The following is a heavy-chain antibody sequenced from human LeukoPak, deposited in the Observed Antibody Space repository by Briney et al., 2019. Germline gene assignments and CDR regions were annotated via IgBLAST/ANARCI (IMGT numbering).Heavy chain of an antibody. D-gene: IGHD3-22*01. CDR3: AKDQVLGDYYDSGGSNFDF. CDR1: GFTFSNYG. V-gene: IGHV3-30*18. J-gene: IGHJ4*02. Sequence: PGGSLRLSCAASGFTFSNYGMHWVRQAPGKGLEWVAVISYDGSNKYYADSVKGRFTISRDNSKNTLYLQMNSLRAEDTAVYFCAKDQVLGDYYDSGGSNFDFWGQGTLVTVSS. CDR2: ISYDGSNK.